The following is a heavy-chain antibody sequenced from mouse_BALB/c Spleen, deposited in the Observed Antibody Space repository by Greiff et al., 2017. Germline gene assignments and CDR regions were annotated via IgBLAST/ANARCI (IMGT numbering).Heavy chain of an antibody. D-gene: IGHD2-1*01. V-gene: IGHV1-4*01. CDR2: INPSSGYT. Sequence: QVQLQQSGAELARPGASVKMSCKASGYTFTSYTMHWVNQRPGQGLEWIGYINPSSGYTNYNQKFKDKATLTADKSSSTAYMQLSSLTSEDSAVYYCAKRNYGNYVYFDVWGAGTTVTVSS. J-gene: IGHJ1*01. CDR3: AKRNYGNYVYFDV. CDR1: GYTFTSYT.